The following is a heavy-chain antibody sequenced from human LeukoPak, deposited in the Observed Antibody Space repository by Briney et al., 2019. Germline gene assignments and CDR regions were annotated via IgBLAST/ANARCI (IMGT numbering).Heavy chain of an antibody. Sequence: GESLKISCKGSGYSFTSYWIGWVRQMPGKGLEWMGIIHPGDSDTRYSPSFQGQVTISADKSISTAYLQWSSLKASDTAMYYCATSGDTVTTLPLDFDYWGQGTLVTVSS. J-gene: IGHJ4*02. CDR3: ATSGDTVTTLPLDFDY. D-gene: IGHD4-17*01. CDR1: GYSFTSYW. V-gene: IGHV5-51*01. CDR2: IHPGDSDT.